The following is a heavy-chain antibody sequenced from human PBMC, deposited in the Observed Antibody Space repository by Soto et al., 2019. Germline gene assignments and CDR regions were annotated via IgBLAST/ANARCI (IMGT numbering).Heavy chain of an antibody. Sequence: ASVKVSCKASGYTFTSYGISWVRQAPGQGLEWMGWISAYNGNTNYAQKLQGRVTMTTDTSTSTAYMELRSLRSDDTAVFYCAREKRREEVGVDWFDPWGKGTLVTSPQ. CDR1: GYTFTSYG. CDR3: AREKRREEVGVDWFDP. CDR2: ISAYNGNT. J-gene: IGHJ5*02. V-gene: IGHV1-18*01. D-gene: IGHD2-8*01.